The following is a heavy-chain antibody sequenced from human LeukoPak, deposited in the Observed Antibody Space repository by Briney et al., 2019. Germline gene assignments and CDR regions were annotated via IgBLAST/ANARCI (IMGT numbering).Heavy chain of an antibody. CDR3: ARDLIVGATNYFDY. Sequence: GASVKVSCKASGYTFTSYGISWVRQALGQGLEWMGWISAYNGNTNYAQKLQGRVTMTTDTSTSTAYMELRSLRSDDTAVYYCARDLIVGATNYFDYWGQGTLVTVSS. J-gene: IGHJ4*02. CDR1: GYTFTSYG. CDR2: ISAYNGNT. V-gene: IGHV1-18*01. D-gene: IGHD1-26*01.